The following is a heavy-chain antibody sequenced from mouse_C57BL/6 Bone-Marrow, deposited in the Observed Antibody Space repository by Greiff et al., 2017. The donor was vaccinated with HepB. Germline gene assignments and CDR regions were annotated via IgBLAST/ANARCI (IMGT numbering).Heavy chain of an antibody. CDR2: INYDGSST. V-gene: IGHV5-16*01. CDR1: GFTFSDYY. CDR3: ARDRDGCFAY. Sequence: DVQLVESEGGLVQPGSSMKLSCTASGFTFSDYYMAWVRQVPEKGLEWVANINYDGSSTYYLDSLKSRFIISRDNAKNILYLQMSSLKSEDTATYYCARDRDGCFAYWGQGTLVTVSA. J-gene: IGHJ3*01. D-gene: IGHD2-3*01.